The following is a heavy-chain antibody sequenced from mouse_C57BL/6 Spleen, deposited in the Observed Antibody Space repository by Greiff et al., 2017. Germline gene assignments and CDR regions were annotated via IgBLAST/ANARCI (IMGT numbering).Heavy chain of an antibody. V-gene: IGHV3-6*01. Sequence: ESGPGLVKPSQSLSLTCSVTGYSITSGYYWNWIRQFPGNKLEWMGYISYDGSNNYNPSLKNRISITRDTSKNQFFLKLNSVTTEDTATYYCARGTVVADDYWGQGTTLTVSS. J-gene: IGHJ2*01. CDR3: ARGTVVADDY. CDR1: GYSITSGYY. D-gene: IGHD1-1*01. CDR2: ISYDGSN.